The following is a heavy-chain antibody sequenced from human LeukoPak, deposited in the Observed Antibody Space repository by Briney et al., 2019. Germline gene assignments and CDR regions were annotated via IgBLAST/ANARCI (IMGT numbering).Heavy chain of an antibody. CDR3: ARSDSSGRYGGYYYYYMDV. V-gene: IGHV1-18*01. J-gene: IGHJ6*03. Sequence: ASVKVSCKASGYTFTSYGFTWVRQAPGQGLEWMGWISAYNGNTNYAQKLQGRVTMTTDTSTSTAYMELRSLRSDDTAVYYCARSDSSGRYGGYYYYYMDVWGKGTTVAVSS. CDR1: GYTFTSYG. D-gene: IGHD6-19*01. CDR2: ISAYNGNT.